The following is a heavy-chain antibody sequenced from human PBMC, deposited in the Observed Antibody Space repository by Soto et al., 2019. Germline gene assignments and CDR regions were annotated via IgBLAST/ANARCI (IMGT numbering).Heavy chain of an antibody. CDR2: IWYDGSSQ. Sequence: QVQLVESGGGVVQPGRSLRLSCEASGFSFSSYGMYWVRQAPGKGLEWVAFIWYDGSSQYYADSVKGRFTISRDNSKNTLYLQMNSLRAEDTAVYYCAREGGILWSFTYYFLYWGQGTLVTVSS. CDR3: AREGGILWSFTYYFLY. D-gene: IGHD3-10*01. CDR1: GFSFSSYG. J-gene: IGHJ4*02. V-gene: IGHV3-33*01.